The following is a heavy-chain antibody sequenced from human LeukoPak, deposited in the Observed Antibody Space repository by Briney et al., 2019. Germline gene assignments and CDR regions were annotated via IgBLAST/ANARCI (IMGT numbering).Heavy chain of an antibody. D-gene: IGHD4-17*01. V-gene: IGHV1-69*04. CDR1: GGTFSSYA. J-gene: IGHJ6*02. Sequence: SVKVSCKASGGTFSSYAISWVRQAPGQGLEWMGRIIPILGIANYAQEFQGRVTITADKSTSTAYMELSSLRSEDTAVYYCARDHLVADGDYPNYYYYGMDVWGQGTTVTVSS. CDR3: ARDHLVADGDYPNYYYYGMDV. CDR2: IIPILGIA.